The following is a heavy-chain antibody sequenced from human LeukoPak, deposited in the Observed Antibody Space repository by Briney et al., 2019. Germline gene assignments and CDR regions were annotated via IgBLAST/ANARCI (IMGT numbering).Heavy chain of an antibody. J-gene: IGHJ4*02. CDR1: GFAVSSNY. Sequence: GGSLRLSCAASGFAVSSNYMSWVRQAPGKGLEWVSLIYISEITKYTDSVKGRFTISRDNSKNTLYLQMNSLSAEDTAVYYCAGYYGGKFDYWGQGTLVTVSS. CDR2: IYISEIT. D-gene: IGHD2-21*01. CDR3: AGYYGGKFDY. V-gene: IGHV3-66*02.